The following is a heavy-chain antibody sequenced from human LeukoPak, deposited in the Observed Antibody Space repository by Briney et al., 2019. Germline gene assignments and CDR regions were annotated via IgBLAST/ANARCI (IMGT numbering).Heavy chain of an antibody. CDR3: ARYDYYDSSGLYFDY. Sequence: ASVNVSCKASGYTFTGYFMHWMRQAPGQGLEWMGWIHPNTGHTNYAQRFQGSITMTRDTPISTAYMELSRLRSDDAAVYYCARYDYYDSSGLYFDYWGQETLVTVSS. D-gene: IGHD3-22*01. CDR2: IHPNTGHT. J-gene: IGHJ4*02. V-gene: IGHV1-2*02. CDR1: GYTFTGYF.